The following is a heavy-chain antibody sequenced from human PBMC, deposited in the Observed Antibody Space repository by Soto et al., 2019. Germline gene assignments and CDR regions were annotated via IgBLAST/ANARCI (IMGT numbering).Heavy chain of an antibody. CDR3: ARDDIPGIAVATYGVDV. CDR2: IWYDGTNK. V-gene: IGHV3-33*01. CDR1: GFTFSDYG. Sequence: GSLRLSCAASGFTFSDYGMHWVRQAPGKGLEWVAVIWYDGTNKYYADSVKGRFTISRDNYKNTLYLQMNSLRAEDTAVYYCARDDIPGIAVATYGVDVWGQGTTVTVSS. J-gene: IGHJ6*02. D-gene: IGHD6-19*01.